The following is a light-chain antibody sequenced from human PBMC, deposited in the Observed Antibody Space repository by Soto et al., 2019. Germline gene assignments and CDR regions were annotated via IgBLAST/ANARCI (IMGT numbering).Light chain of an antibody. V-gene: IGLV2-11*01. CDR2: DVD. Sequence: QSALTQPRSVSGSPGQSVTISCAGTSSDVGAYDYVSWYQQYPGKAPKFIIYDVDKRPSGVPDRFSGSKSGNTASLTISGLRADDEADYYCCSFAGQDTLGIFGGGTKVTVL. CDR3: CSFAGQDTLGI. CDR1: SSDVGAYDY. J-gene: IGLJ2*01.